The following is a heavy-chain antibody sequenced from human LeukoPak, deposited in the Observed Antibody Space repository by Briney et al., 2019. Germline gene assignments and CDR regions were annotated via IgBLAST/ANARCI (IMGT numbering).Heavy chain of an antibody. D-gene: IGHD5-24*01. CDR2: IYPGDSDT. J-gene: IGHJ6*03. V-gene: IGHV5-51*01. CDR3: AGLSDGYNSDYYYMDV. Sequence: GESLKISCKGSGYSFTNYWIGWVRQMPGKGLEWMGIIYPGDSDTRYSPSFQGQVTISADKSISNAYLQWSSLKASDTAMYYRAGLSDGYNSDYYYMDVWGKGTTVTVSS. CDR1: GYSFTNYW.